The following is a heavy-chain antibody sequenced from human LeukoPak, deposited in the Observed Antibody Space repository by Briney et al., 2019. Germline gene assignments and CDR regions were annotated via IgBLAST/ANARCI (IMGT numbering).Heavy chain of an antibody. J-gene: IGHJ6*03. D-gene: IGHD2-21*01. V-gene: IGHV1-69*04. CDR1: GGSFSSYV. Sequence: ASVKVSCKASGGSFSSYVITWVRQAPGQGLEWMGRIIPILGVSNFAQKFQGRVTITAEKSTNTAHMELSRLESGDTAVYYCARSRIVVVIAIDYYYMDVWGKGTTVTVSS. CDR3: ARSRIVVVIAIDYYYMDV. CDR2: IIPILGVS.